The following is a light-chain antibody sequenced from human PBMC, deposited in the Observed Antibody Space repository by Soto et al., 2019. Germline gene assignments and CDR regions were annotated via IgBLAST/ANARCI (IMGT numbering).Light chain of an antibody. Sequence: EIVMTQSPATLSVSPGKRATLSCRASQNVNTNLAWYQQKPGQAPRLLIYDTSTRATGLPVSFSGSGSGTEFTLTISSLQSEDFAVYYCQQYNNWPLTFGGGTKVEIK. CDR1: QNVNTN. CDR2: DTS. CDR3: QQYNNWPLT. J-gene: IGKJ4*01. V-gene: IGKV3-15*01.